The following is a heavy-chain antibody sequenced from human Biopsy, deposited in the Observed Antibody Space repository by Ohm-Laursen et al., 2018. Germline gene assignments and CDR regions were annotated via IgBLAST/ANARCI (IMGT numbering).Heavy chain of an antibody. Sequence: GSLRLSCSASGFSFSDYHMRWIRQAPGRGLEWVSCTSGGGTIYYGDSMKGRVTISRDNAKNSLYLQMHSLRAEDTAVYYCARDTRWSPYSMDVWGQGTTVTVSS. V-gene: IGHV3-11*01. CDR2: TSGGGTI. CDR3: ARDTRWSPYSMDV. D-gene: IGHD4-23*01. J-gene: IGHJ6*02. CDR1: GFSFSDYH.